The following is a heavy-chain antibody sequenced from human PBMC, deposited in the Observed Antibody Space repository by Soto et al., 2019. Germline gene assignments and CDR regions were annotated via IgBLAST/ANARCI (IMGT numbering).Heavy chain of an antibody. D-gene: IGHD3-22*01. CDR3: ARDGIYDSSGYYQREFDY. CDR2: IYYSGST. J-gene: IGHJ4*02. CDR1: GGSISSYY. Sequence: SETLSLTCTVSGGSISSYYWSWIRQPPGKGLEWIGYIYYSGSTNYNPSLKSRVTISVDTSKNQFSLKLSSVTAADTAVYYCARDGIYDSSGYYQREFDYWGQGTLVTVSS. V-gene: IGHV4-59*12.